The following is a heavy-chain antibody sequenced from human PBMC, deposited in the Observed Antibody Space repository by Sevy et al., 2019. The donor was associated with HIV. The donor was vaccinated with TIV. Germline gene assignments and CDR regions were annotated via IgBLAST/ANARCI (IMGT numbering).Heavy chain of an antibody. V-gene: IGHV1-46*01. J-gene: IGHJ4*02. D-gene: IGHD1-26*01. CDR2: IIPSGGST. Sequence: ASVKVSCKTSGYTFTTFYVHWVRQAPGQGLEWMGIIIPSGGSTTYAQKFQGRVTMTRDTSTSTVYMELRSLRSEDMAVYYCASGTGVWGQGTPVTVSS. CDR3: ASGTGV. CDR1: GYTFTTFY.